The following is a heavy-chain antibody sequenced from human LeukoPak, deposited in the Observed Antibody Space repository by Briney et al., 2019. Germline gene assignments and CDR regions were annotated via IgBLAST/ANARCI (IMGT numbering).Heavy chain of an antibody. Sequence: GGSLRLSCAASGFTFSTYAMSWVRQAPGKGLEWVSSISGSGGTTYYANSVKGRFTISRDNSKNTLYLQMNSLKPGDTAAYYCAEGRGSSDYWGQGTLVTVSS. D-gene: IGHD1-26*01. CDR2: ISGSGGTT. CDR1: GFTFSTYA. J-gene: IGHJ4*02. CDR3: AEGRGSSDY. V-gene: IGHV3-23*01.